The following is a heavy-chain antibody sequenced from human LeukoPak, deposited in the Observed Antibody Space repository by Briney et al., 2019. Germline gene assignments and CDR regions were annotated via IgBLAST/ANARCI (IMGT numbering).Heavy chain of an antibody. CDR1: GYTFTSSN. D-gene: IGHD3-9*01. Sequence: ASVGVSCKVSGYTFTSSNINWVRQAPGQGLEWMGWMNPSSGNTDYAETFQGRVTMTRDTSTNTAFMQLTSLRSEDTAVYYCARGLDVERSSAWSWGPKKFYYNVMDVWGQGTTVTVSS. V-gene: IGHV1-8*01. CDR2: MNPSSGNT. J-gene: IGHJ6*02. CDR3: ARGLDVERSSAWSWGPKKFYYNVMDV.